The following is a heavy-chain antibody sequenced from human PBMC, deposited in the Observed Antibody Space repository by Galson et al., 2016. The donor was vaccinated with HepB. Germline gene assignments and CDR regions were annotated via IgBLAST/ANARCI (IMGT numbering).Heavy chain of an antibody. CDR1: GYNFTLYY. CDR2: IYPGDSET. D-gene: IGHD3-10*01. Sequence: QSGAEVTKPGEPLQISCKASGYNFTLYYIAWVRQMPGRGLEWMGIIYPGDSETRYSPSFQDHVTISADKSFTTAHLEWSSLKTSDTAIYYCARQAFYYGSGSYFLDYWGQGTLVTVSS. J-gene: IGHJ4*02. V-gene: IGHV5-51*01. CDR3: ARQAFYYGSGSYFLDY.